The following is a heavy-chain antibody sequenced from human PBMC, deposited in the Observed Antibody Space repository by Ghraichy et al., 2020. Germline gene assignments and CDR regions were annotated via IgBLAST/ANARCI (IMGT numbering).Heavy chain of an antibody. CDR1: GGSISTSSSY. Sequence: SETLSLTCTVSGGSISTSSSYWGWIRQPPGKGLEWIGSIYYSGVTYYNPSLKSRVTISVDTSNNQFSLKLSSVTAADTAVYYCARHRRERGIIRDFDYWGQGTLVTVSS. CDR3: ARHRRERGIIRDFDY. V-gene: IGHV4-39*01. D-gene: IGHD3-10*01. J-gene: IGHJ4*02. CDR2: IYYSGVT.